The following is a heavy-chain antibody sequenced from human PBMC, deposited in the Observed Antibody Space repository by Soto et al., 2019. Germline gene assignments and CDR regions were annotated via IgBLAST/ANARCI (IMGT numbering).Heavy chain of an antibody. CDR1: GFTFSDYY. CDR3: ARAVAAAGYYYYYYYYMDV. J-gene: IGHJ6*03. D-gene: IGHD6-13*01. CDR2: ISSSGSTI. V-gene: IGHV3-11*01. Sequence: ESGGGLVTPGGSLRLSCAASGFTFSDYYMSWIRQAPGKGLEWVSYISSSGSTIYYADSVKGRFTISRDNAKNSLYLQMNSLRAEDTAVYYCARAVAAAGYYYYYYYYMDVWGKGTTVTVSS.